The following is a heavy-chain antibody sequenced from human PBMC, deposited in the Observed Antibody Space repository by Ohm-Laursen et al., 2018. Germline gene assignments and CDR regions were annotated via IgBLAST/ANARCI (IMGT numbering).Heavy chain of an antibody. CDR3: AKDGRIRDCSWFDY. V-gene: IGHV3-23*01. CDR1: GFTFSSYA. D-gene: IGHD6-13*01. CDR2: ISGSDGST. J-gene: IGHJ4*02. Sequence: SLRLSCAASGFTFSSYAMSWVRQAPGKGLEWVSAISGSDGSTYYADSVKGRFTISRDNSKNALYLQMNSLRAEDTAVYYCAKDGRIRDCSWFDYWGQGTLVTVSS.